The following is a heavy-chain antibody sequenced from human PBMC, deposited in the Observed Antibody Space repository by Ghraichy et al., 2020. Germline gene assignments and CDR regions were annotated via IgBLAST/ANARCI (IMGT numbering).Heavy chain of an antibody. Sequence: SQTLSLTCTVSGGSISSSSYYWGWIRQPPGKGLEWIGSIYYSGSTYYNPSLKSRVTISVDTSKNQFSLKLSSVTAADTAVYYCARLGYSSGWYTYWGQGTLVTVSS. CDR1: GGSISSSSYY. J-gene: IGHJ4*02. D-gene: IGHD6-19*01. CDR2: IYYSGST. V-gene: IGHV4-39*01. CDR3: ARLGYSSGWYTY.